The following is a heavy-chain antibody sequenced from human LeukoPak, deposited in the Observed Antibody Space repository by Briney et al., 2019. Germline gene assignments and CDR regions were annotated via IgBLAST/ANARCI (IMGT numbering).Heavy chain of an antibody. CDR1: GSTFSNYW. Sequence: GGSLRLSCAASGSTFSNYWMSWVRQAPGKGLEWVAKIKTDGSEKEYVDAVKGRFIISRDNAKNSLYLQMNSLRVEDTAVYYCARDRYFQYWGQGTLVIVSS. D-gene: IGHD1-14*01. CDR3: ARDRYFQY. V-gene: IGHV3-7*01. CDR2: IKTDGSEK. J-gene: IGHJ1*01.